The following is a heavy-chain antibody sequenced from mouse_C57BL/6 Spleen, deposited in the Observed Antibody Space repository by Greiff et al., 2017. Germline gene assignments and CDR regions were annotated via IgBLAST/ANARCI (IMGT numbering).Heavy chain of an antibody. D-gene: IGHD2-5*01. J-gene: IGHJ4*01. Sequence: VKLVESGAELVKPGASVKISCKASGYAFSSYWMNWVKQRPGKGLEWIGQIYPGDGDTNYNGKFKGKATLTADKSSSTAYMQLSSLTSEDSAVYFCARSGSNSYAMDYWGQGTSVTVAS. CDR2: IYPGDGDT. V-gene: IGHV1-80*01. CDR1: GYAFSSYW. CDR3: ARSGSNSYAMDY.